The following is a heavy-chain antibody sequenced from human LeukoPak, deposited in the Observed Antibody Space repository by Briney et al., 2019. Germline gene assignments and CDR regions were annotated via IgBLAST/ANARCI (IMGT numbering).Heavy chain of an antibody. J-gene: IGHJ2*01. CDR3: ARVVSQAAPDWYMYV. Sequence: PSETLSLTCDVSGYAIGSSHYWGWIRQPPGRGLQWIGHVNFHGTSAYNASLRGRVTISIEASKNRFSLRLTSVTGADAAIYYCARVVSQAAPDWYMYVWGGGTVVIVSS. V-gene: IGHV4-38-2*01. CDR2: VNFHGTS. CDR1: GYAIGSSHY. D-gene: IGHD2-21*01.